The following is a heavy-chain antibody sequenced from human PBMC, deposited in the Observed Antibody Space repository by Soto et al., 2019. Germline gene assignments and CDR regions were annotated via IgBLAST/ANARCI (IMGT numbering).Heavy chain of an antibody. CDR1: GGSISSDD. Sequence: PSETLSLTCTVSGGSISSDDWSWIRQPPGKGLEWIGYIYYSGSTNYNPSLKSRVTISVDTSKNEFSLKLSSVTAADTAVYYCAREELGYSYELAVPGRFELWGGGTLLTVSS. V-gene: IGHV4-59*01. J-gene: IGHJ2*01. CDR3: AREELGYSYELAVPGRFEL. D-gene: IGHD5-18*01. CDR2: IYYSGST.